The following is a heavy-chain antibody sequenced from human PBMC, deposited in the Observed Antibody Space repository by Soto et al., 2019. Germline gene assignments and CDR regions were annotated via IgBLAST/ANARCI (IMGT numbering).Heavy chain of an antibody. Sequence: LGGSLRLSCSASGFSLNDYWVHWVRQPPGKGLVWVSTINTDGTTTRYGDSVKGRFTISRDTAKNTLSLQMDSLRVEDTAVYYCARDRTGLVFDYWGQGTLVTAPQ. CDR2: INTDGTTT. J-gene: IGHJ4*02. CDR3: ARDRTGLVFDY. D-gene: IGHD3-16*01. V-gene: IGHV3-74*01. CDR1: GFSLNDYW.